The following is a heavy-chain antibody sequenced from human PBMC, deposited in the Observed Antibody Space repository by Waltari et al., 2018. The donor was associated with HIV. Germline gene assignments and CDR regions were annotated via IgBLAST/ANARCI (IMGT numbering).Heavy chain of an antibody. CDR3: ARGDCSSTSCYGMDV. CDR2: IYHSGTT. J-gene: IGHJ6*02. Sequence: QVQLQESGPGLVKPSETLSLTCTVSGYSISSGYYWGWIRQPPGKGLEWIGSIYHSGTTYYNPSLKIRATISVDTSKNQFSLKLSSVTAADTAVYYCARGDCSSTSCYGMDVWGQGTTVTVSS. CDR1: GYSISSGYY. V-gene: IGHV4-38-2*02. D-gene: IGHD2-2*01.